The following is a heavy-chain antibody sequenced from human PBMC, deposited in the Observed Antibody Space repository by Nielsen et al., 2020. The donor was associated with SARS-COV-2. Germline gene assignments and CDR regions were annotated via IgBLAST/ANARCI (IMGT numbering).Heavy chain of an antibody. CDR1: GFTFSQAW. CDR2: VKSKIDGGTT. CDR3: ATARYCSRTSCSAGTDMFDP. Sequence: GGSLRLSCVASGFTFSQAWMSWVRQATGKGLEWVGRVKSKIDGGTTDYDATVKDRFTISRDDSKNTVYLDMNSLRTEDTAVYYCATARYCSRTSCSAGTDMFDPWGQGTQVIVSS. D-gene: IGHD2-2*01. J-gene: IGHJ5*02. V-gene: IGHV3-15*01.